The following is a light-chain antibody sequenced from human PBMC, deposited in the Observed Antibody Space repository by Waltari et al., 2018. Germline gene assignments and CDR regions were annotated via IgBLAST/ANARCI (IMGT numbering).Light chain of an antibody. CDR3: QQYNSYSLLS. CDR2: RAS. V-gene: IGKV1-5*03. Sequence: DIQMTQSPSTLSASVGDRFSISCRASQSISNWLAGYQQKPGKAPKLLIYRASTLASGVPSRFSGSGSGTTFTLTISSLQPDDFATYYCQQYNSYSLLSFGGGTKVEIK. J-gene: IGKJ4*01. CDR1: QSISNW.